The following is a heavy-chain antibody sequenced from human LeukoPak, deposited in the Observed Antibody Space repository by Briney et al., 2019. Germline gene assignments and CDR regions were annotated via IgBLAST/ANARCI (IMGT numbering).Heavy chain of an antibody. CDR3: ARLTLITYGSGSYID. Sequence: PSETLSLTCAVSGGSISSSNWWSWVRPPPGKGLEWIGEIYHSGSTNYNPSLKSRVTISVDKSKNQFSLKLSSVTAADTAVYYCARLTLITYGSGSYIDWGQGTLVTVSS. CDR2: IYHSGST. J-gene: IGHJ4*02. CDR1: GGSISSSNW. V-gene: IGHV4-4*02. D-gene: IGHD3-10*01.